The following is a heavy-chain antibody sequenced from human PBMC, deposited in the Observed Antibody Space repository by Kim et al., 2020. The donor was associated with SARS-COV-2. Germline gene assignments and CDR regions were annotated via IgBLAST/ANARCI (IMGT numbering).Heavy chain of an antibody. Sequence: GGSLRLSCAASGFTFSSYWMHWVRQAPGKGLVWVSRINSDGSSTSYADSVKGRFTISRDNAKNTLYLQMNSLRAEDTAVYYCARAVGGTTYYYYYYGMDVWGQGTTVTVSS. J-gene: IGHJ6*02. V-gene: IGHV3-74*01. CDR1: GFTFSSYW. D-gene: IGHD3-16*01. CDR3: ARAVGGTTYYYYYYGMDV. CDR2: INSDGSST.